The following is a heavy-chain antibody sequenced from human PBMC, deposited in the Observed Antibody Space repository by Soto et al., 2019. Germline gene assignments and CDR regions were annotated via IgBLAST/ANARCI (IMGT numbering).Heavy chain of an antibody. D-gene: IGHD3-22*01. CDR2: ISCDGSNE. Sequence: GGSLRLSCAASGFTFSSYAMHWVRQAPGKGLEWVAVISCDGSNEYYADSVKGRFTISRDNSKNTLYLQMNSLRAEDTAVYYCARDAYYYDSSGYYWAYWGQGTLVTVSS. J-gene: IGHJ4*02. CDR3: ARDAYYYDSSGYYWAY. CDR1: GFTFSSYA. V-gene: IGHV3-30-3*01.